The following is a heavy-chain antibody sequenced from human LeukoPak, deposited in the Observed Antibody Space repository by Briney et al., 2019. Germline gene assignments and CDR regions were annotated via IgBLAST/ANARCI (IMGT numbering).Heavy chain of an antibody. J-gene: IGHJ4*02. V-gene: IGHV4-34*01. CDR1: GGSFSGYY. CDR3: ARVRRIAAAGTFDY. CDR2: INHSGST. Sequence: SETLSLTCAVYGGSFSGYYWSWIRQPPGKGLEWIGEINHSGSTNYNPSLKSRVTISVDTSKNQFSLKLSSVTAADTAAYYCARVRRIAAAGTFDYWGQGTLVTVSS. D-gene: IGHD6-13*01.